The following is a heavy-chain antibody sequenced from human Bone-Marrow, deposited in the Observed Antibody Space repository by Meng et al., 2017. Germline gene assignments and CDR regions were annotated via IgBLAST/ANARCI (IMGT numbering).Heavy chain of an antibody. J-gene: IGHJ4*02. Sequence: SETLSPTCAVYGGSFSGYYWSWIRQPPGKGLEWIGEINHSGSTNYNPSLKSRVTISVDTSKNQFSLKLSSVTAADSAVYYCARGPTTMAHDFDYWGQGTLVTVSS. CDR2: INHSGST. V-gene: IGHV4-34*01. CDR3: ARGPTTMAHDFDY. D-gene: IGHD4-11*01. CDR1: GGSFSGYY.